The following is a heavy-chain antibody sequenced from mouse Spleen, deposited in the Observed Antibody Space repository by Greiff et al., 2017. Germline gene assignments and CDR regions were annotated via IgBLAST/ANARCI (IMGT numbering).Heavy chain of an antibody. Sequence: EVHLVESGGGLVKPGGSLKLSCAASGFTFSDYGMHWVRQAPEKGLEWVAYISSGSSTIYYADTVKGRFTISRDNAKNTLFLQMTSLRSEDTAMYYCAKKYGNYEWYFDVWGAGTTVTVSS. V-gene: IGHV5-17*01. CDR2: ISSGSSTI. J-gene: IGHJ1*01. CDR3: AKKYGNYEWYFDV. D-gene: IGHD2-10*02. CDR1: GFTFSDYG.